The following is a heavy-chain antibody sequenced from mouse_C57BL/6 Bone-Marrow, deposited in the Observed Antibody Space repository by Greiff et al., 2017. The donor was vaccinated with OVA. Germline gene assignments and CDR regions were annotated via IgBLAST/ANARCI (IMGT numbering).Heavy chain of an antibody. J-gene: IGHJ2*01. V-gene: IGHV1-50*01. CDR2: IDPSDSYT. D-gene: IGHD1-1*01. CDR1: GYTFTSYW. Sequence: VPLQQPGAELVQPGASVKLSCKASGYTFTSYWMQWVKQRPGQGLEWIGEIDPSDSYTNYNQKFKGKATLTVDTSSSTAYMQLSSLTSEDSAVDYCAKDGVVYYFDYWCQGTTLTVSS. CDR3: AKDGVVYYFDY.